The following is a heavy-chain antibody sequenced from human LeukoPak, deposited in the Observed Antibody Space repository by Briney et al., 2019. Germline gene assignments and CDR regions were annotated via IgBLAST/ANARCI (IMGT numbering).Heavy chain of an antibody. V-gene: IGHV4-59*01. CDR3: ARTATIGYYYYMDV. CDR2: IYYSGST. D-gene: IGHD5-24*01. J-gene: IGHJ6*03. CDR1: GGSLSSYY. Sequence: PSETLSLTCTVSGGSLSSYYWSWIRQPPGKGLEWIGYIYYSGSTNYNPSLKSRVTISVDTSKKKFSLKLSSVTAADTAVYYCARTATIGYYYYMDVWGKGTTVTVSS.